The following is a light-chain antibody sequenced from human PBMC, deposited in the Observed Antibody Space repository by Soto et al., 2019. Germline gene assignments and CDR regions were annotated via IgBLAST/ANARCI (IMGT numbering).Light chain of an antibody. V-gene: IGKV3-11*01. Sequence: IVLTQSPATLSLSPGERATLSCRTSQSVSSYFAWYQQKPGRAHRLLIYDASNMATGNPARFIGSGSGTDFTLTISSLEPEDFAVYDCQQRSNWPITFGQGTRLEIK. CDR3: QQRSNWPIT. CDR2: DAS. J-gene: IGKJ5*01. CDR1: QSVSSY.